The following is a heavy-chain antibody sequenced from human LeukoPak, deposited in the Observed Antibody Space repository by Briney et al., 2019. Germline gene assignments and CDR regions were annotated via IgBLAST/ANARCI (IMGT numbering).Heavy chain of an antibody. CDR2: IYRSGTT. CDR3: ARRSPYSTGWSSYFDY. CDR1: GGSISSTNW. J-gene: IGHJ4*02. D-gene: IGHD6-19*01. Sequence: NPSETLSLTCAVSGGSISSTNWWSWVRQPPGKGLEWIGEIYRSGTTNYKPSLKSRVTISLGKSRNHFSLKLTSVTAADSAVYYCARRSPYSTGWSSYFDYWGQGALVTVSS. V-gene: IGHV4-4*02.